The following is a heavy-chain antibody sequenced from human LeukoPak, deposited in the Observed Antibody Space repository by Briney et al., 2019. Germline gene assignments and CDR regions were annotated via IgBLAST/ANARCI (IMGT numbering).Heavy chain of an antibody. J-gene: IGHJ4*02. CDR1: GYTFTGYY. Sequence: ASVKVSCKASGYTFTGYYMHWVRQAPGQWLEWMGWINPNSGGTNYAQKFQGRVTMTRDTSISTAYMELSSLRSDDTAVYYCARRGSHCSGSSCYGTFDYWGRGTLVTVSS. CDR2: INPNSGGT. CDR3: ARRGSHCSGSSCYGTFDY. D-gene: IGHD2-15*01. V-gene: IGHV1-2*02.